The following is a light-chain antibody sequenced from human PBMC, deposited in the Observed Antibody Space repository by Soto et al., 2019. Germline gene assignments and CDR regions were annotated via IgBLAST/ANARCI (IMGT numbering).Light chain of an antibody. CDR3: QQYSSDSNT. CDR2: KAS. Sequence: DIQMTQSPSSLSASAGDRVTITCRASQNINTYLNWYQQKPGKAPKLLIYKASTLERGVPSRFIGSGSGTDFTLAISSLQPDDFATYYCQQYSSDSNTFGQGTRLDIK. J-gene: IGKJ2*01. CDR1: QNINTY. V-gene: IGKV1-5*03.